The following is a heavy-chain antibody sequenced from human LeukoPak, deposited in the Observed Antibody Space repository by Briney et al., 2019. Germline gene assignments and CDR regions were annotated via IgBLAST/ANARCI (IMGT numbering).Heavy chain of an antibody. CDR3: ARYGSTVFTLNFDY. CDR1: GFTFANYA. V-gene: IGHV3-23*01. CDR2: ITGSGGST. Sequence: GGSLRLSCAASGFTFANYALIWVRQAPGKGLEWVSAITGSGGSTYYADSVKGRFTISRDYSKNTLYLEMNSLRAEDTAVYYCARYGSTVFTLNFDYWGQGTLVIVSS. D-gene: IGHD4-23*01. J-gene: IGHJ4*02.